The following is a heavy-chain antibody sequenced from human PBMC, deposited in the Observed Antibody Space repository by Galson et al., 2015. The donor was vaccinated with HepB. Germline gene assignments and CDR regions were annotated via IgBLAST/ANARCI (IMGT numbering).Heavy chain of an antibody. CDR1: GDTFSSYA. D-gene: IGHD3-3*01. Sequence: SVKVSCKASGDTFSSYAISWVRQAPGQGLEWMGRIIPSRGIANYAQKFQGRVTITADKSTSTAYMELSSLRSEDTAVYYCARERRQLAWSEGVWFDPWGQGTLVTVSS. V-gene: IGHV1-69*04. CDR2: IIPSRGIA. CDR3: ARERRQLAWSEGVWFDP. J-gene: IGHJ5*02.